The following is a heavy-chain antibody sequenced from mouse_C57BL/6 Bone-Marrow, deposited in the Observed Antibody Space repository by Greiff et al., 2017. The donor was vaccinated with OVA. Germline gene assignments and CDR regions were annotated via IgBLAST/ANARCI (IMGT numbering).Heavy chain of an antibody. D-gene: IGHD2-12*01. Sequence: VHLKEPGPVLARPGASVKMSCQTSGSTLTSTWMHWVNQRPGQGLDWIGAFYLGNSDPSYNQKFKGKAKLTAVTSASTAYMELSSLTNEDSAVYYCTVYDEYYYAMDYWGQGTSVTVSS. V-gene: IGHV1-5*01. CDR2: FYLGNSDP. CDR1: GSTLTSTW. J-gene: IGHJ4*01. CDR3: TVYDEYYYAMDY.